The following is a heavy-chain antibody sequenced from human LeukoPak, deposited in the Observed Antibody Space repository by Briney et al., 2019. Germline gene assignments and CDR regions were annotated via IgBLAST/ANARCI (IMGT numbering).Heavy chain of an antibody. D-gene: IGHD6-19*01. V-gene: IGHV1-18*01. J-gene: IGHJ6*02. CDR3: AKDGGQQWLTNYYSYGMDV. CDR2: IKTYNGDT. Sequence: ASVKVSCRASGYTFTTYGINWVRQAPGQGLEWMGWIKTYNGDTNTAQKFLDRIIMTTDKSTGTAYMELRSLRSDDTAVYYCAKDGGQQWLTNYYSYGMDVWGQGTTVIVSS. CDR1: GYTFTTYG.